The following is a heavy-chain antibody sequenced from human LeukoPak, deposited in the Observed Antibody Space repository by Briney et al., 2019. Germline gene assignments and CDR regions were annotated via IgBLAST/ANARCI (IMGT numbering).Heavy chain of an antibody. J-gene: IGHJ4*02. V-gene: IGHV4-59*08. CDR2: IHYSGGIT. Sequence: SETLSLTCTVSGGSISSYYWSWIRQPPGKGLEWIGYIHYSGGITYYNPSLKSRVTISVDTSKNQFSLSLSSVTAADTAVYYCARLILVGASNFDYWGQGTLVTVSS. D-gene: IGHD1-26*01. CDR3: ARLILVGASNFDY. CDR1: GGSISSYY.